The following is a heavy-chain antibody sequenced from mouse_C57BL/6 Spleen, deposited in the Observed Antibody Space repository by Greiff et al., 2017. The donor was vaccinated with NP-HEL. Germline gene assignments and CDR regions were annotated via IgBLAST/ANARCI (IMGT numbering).Heavy chain of an antibody. CDR2: INPSTGGT. J-gene: IGHJ4*01. CDR3: ASIYYGTNYAMDY. Sequence: VQLKQSGPELVKPGASVKISCKASGYSFTGYYMNWVKQSPEKSLEWIGEINPSTGGTTYNQKFKAKATLTVDKSSSTAYMQLKSLTSEDSAVYYCASIYYGTNYAMDYWGQGTSVTVSS. V-gene: IGHV1-42*01. D-gene: IGHD2-1*01. CDR1: GYSFTGYY.